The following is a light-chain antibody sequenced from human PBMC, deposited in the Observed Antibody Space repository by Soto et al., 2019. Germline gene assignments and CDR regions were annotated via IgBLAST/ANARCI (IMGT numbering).Light chain of an antibody. CDR1: SSNIGSNY. J-gene: IGLJ2*01. CDR3: ATWDGSLPGEV. Sequence: QSVLTQPPSASGTPGQRVTISCSGGSSNIGSNYVSWYQQLPGTAPKLLIYDNNKRPSGIPDRFSGSKSGTSGTLDITGLQTGDEADYYCATWDGSLPGEVFGGGTKLTVL. CDR2: DNN. V-gene: IGLV1-51*01.